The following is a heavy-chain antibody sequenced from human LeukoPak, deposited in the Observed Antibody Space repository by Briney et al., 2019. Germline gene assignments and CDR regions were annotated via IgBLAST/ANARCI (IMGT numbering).Heavy chain of an antibody. CDR1: GGSISSSSYY. CDR2: IYYSGST. Sequence: MPSETLSLTCTVSGGSISSSSYYWGWIRQPPGKGLEWIGSIYYSGSTYYNPSLKSRVTISVDTSKNQFSLKLSSVTAADTAVYHCTRGAGWLIDYWGQGILVTVSS. V-gene: IGHV4-39*07. D-gene: IGHD3-16*01. J-gene: IGHJ4*02. CDR3: TRGAGWLIDY.